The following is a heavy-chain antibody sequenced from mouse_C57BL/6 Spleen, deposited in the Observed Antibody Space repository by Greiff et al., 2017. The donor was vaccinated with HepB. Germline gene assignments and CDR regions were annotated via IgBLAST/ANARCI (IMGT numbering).Heavy chain of an antibody. Sequence: VQLVESGPELVKPGASVKISCKASGYAFSSSWMNWVKQRPGKGLEWIGRIYPGDGDTNYNGKFKGKATLTADKSSSTAYMQLSSLTSEDSAVYFCALGSSSAYFDYWGQGTTLTVSS. CDR3: ALGSSSAYFDY. J-gene: IGHJ2*01. D-gene: IGHD3-2*02. V-gene: IGHV1-82*01. CDR2: IYPGDGDT. CDR1: GYAFSSSW.